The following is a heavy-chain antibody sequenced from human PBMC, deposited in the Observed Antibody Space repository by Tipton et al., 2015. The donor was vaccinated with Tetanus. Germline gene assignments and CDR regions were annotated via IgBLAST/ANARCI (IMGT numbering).Heavy chain of an antibody. J-gene: IGHJ4*02. CDR1: GGSMSGSGHY. CDR2: NSYSGRT. Sequence: TLSLTCIVYGGSMSGSGHYGAWVRQSPGKGLEWIGSNSYSGRTNYSPALKSRVTMSVDTPKKAFSVRLGSVTAADTAVYYCARLREIVSRSGWAFDYWGQGILFTVSS. V-gene: IGHV4-39*02. D-gene: IGHD5/OR15-5a*01. CDR3: ARLREIVSRSGWAFDY.